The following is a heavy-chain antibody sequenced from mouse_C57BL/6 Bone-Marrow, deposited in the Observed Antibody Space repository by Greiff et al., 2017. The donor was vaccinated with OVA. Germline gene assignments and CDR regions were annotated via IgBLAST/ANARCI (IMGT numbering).Heavy chain of an antibody. J-gene: IGHJ3*01. V-gene: IGHV3-6*01. CDR1: GYSITSCYY. D-gene: IGHD2-3*01. CDR2: ISYDGSN. Sequence: EVQLQESGPGLVKPSQSLSLTCSVTGYSITSCYYWNWIRQFPGNKLEWMGYISYDGSNNYNPSLKNRIPITRDTSKNQFFLRLNSVTTEDTATYYCARDDGYPWFAYWGQGTLVTVSA. CDR3: ARDDGYPWFAY.